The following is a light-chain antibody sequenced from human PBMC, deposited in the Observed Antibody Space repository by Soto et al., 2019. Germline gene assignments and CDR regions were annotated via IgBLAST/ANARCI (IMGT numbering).Light chain of an antibody. Sequence: QSVLTQPASVSGSPGQSITISCTGTSSDVGSYNYVSWYQQHPGKAPKLMIFEVSNRPSGVYNRFSGSKSGNTASLTISGLQAEDEADYYCSSYTSSSTLLFGGGTKVTVL. CDR2: EVS. CDR3: SSYTSSSTLL. J-gene: IGLJ2*01. CDR1: SSDVGSYNY. V-gene: IGLV2-14*01.